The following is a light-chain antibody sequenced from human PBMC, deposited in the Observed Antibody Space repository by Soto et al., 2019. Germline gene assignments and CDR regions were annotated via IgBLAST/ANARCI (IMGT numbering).Light chain of an antibody. V-gene: IGKV3-20*01. Sequence: IFLTQSPVTLSLSPGERSTLSCRASQSVGSSLSWYQQKPGQAPRLLFYGASNRATAIPDRFSGSGFGTELTITINRMEPEDFEVYYCKKYGDSNQKFGPGTKVDIK. CDR2: GAS. CDR1: QSVGSS. J-gene: IGKJ1*01. CDR3: KKYGDSNQK.